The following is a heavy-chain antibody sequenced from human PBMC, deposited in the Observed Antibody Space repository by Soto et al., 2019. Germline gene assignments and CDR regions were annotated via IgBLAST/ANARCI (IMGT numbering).Heavy chain of an antibody. V-gene: IGHV1-69*01. CDR1: GGTFSSYA. D-gene: IGHD2-15*01. CDR3: ARSQGGSSSLDIYYYYYYGMDV. CDR2: IIPIFGTA. J-gene: IGHJ6*02. Sequence: QVQLVQSGADVKKPGSSVKVSCKAPGGTFSSYAISWVRQAPGQGLEWMGGIIPIFGTAKYAQKFQGRVTITADESTSTGYMELSSPRSEDTAVYYCARSQGGSSSLDIYYYYYYGMDVWGQGTTVTVSS.